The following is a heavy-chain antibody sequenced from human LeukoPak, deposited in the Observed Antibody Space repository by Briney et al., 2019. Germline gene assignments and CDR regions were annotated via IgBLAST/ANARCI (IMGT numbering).Heavy chain of an antibody. CDR1: GGSISSYY. D-gene: IGHD3-22*01. CDR2: IYHSGST. J-gene: IGHJ4*02. V-gene: IGHV4-38-2*02. CDR3: ARDRGDYYDSSGYLDY. Sequence: PSETLSLTCTVPGGSISSYYWSWIRQPPGKGLEWIGSIYHSGSTYYNPSLKSRVTISVDTSKNQFSLKLSSVTAADTAVYYCARDRGDYYDSSGYLDYWGQGTLVTVSS.